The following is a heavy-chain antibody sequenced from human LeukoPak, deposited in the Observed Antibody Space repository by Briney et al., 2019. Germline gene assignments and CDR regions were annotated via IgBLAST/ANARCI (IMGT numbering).Heavy chain of an antibody. V-gene: IGHV1-2*02. D-gene: IGHD3-22*01. CDR2: INPQSCAT. J-gene: IGHJ4*02. CDR1: GYPSSDFY. CDR3: ARGGNDSGLYFAY. Sequence: ASVRVSCKASGYPSSDFYIHWVRQAPGQGLEWMACINPQSCATHYAQKFQGRVTMYRDMSIGTVYMEVTSLRSDDTAVYYCARGGNDSGLYFAYWGQGALVTVSS.